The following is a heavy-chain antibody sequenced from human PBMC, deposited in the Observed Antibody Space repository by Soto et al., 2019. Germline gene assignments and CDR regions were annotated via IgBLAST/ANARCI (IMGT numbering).Heavy chain of an antibody. CDR1: GFSLSTSGVD. V-gene: IGHV2-5*02. J-gene: IGHJ4*02. D-gene: IGHD6-6*01. CDR3: AHRRPYSNSPEYFFDY. Sequence: QITLKESGPTLVKPTQTLTLTCTFSGFSLSTSGVDVGWIRQPPGKALEWLALIYCDDDKSYSPSLKSRLTITKDTSKNQVVLTMTNMDPLDTATYYCAHRRPYSNSPEYFFDYWGQGTLVTVSS. CDR2: IYCDDDK.